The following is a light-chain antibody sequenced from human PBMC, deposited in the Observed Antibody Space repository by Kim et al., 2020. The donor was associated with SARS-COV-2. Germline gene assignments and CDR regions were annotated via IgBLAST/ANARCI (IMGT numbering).Light chain of an antibody. J-gene: IGKJ2*01. CDR3: QQYGSSPPYT. CDR2: GAS. V-gene: IGKV3-20*01. Sequence: SPGERASHSGRASQSVSSRYLAWYQQKPGQAPRLLIYGASSRATGIPDRFSGSGSGTDFTLTISRLEPEDFAVYYCQQYGSSPPYTFGQGTKLEIK. CDR1: QSVSSRY.